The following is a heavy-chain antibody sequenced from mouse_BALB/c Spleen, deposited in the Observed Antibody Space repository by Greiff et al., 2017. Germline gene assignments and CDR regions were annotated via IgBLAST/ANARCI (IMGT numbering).Heavy chain of an antibody. J-gene: IGHJ4*01. CDR2: ILPGSGST. D-gene: IGHD4-1*01. CDR1: GYTFSSYW. CDR3: ARTELTFYAMDY. V-gene: IGHV1-9*01. Sequence: QVQLKESGAELMKPGASVKISCKATGYTFSSYWIEWVKQRPGHGLEWIGEILPGSGSTNYNEKFKGKATFTADTSSNTAYMQLSSLTSEDSAVYYCARTELTFYAMDYWGQGTSVTVSS.